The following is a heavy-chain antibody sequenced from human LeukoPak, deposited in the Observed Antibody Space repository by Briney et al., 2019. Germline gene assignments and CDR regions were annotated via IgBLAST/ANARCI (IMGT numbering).Heavy chain of an antibody. CDR3: ARDQGFNYYDSSGYRMGLDY. V-gene: IGHV4-34*01. J-gene: IGHJ4*02. CDR2: INHSGST. CDR1: GGSFSGYY. Sequence: SETLSLNCAVYGGSFSGYYWSWIRQPPGKGLEWIGEINHSGSTNYNPSLKSRVTISVDTSKNQFSLKLSSVTAADTAVYYCARDQGFNYYDSSGYRMGLDYWGQGTLVTVSS. D-gene: IGHD3-22*01.